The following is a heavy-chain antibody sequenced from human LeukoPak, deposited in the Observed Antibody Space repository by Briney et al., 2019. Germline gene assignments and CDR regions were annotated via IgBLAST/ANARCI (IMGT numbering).Heavy chain of an antibody. J-gene: IGHJ4*02. V-gene: IGHV3-21*01. Sequence: PGGSLRLSCAASGFTFSSYSMNWVRQAPGKGLERVSSISSSSSYIYYADSVKGRFTISRDNAKNSLYLQMNSLRAEDTAVYYCASEPGIAAAGSDYWGQGTLVTVSS. CDR1: GFTFSSYS. CDR2: ISSSSSYI. D-gene: IGHD6-13*01. CDR3: ASEPGIAAAGSDY.